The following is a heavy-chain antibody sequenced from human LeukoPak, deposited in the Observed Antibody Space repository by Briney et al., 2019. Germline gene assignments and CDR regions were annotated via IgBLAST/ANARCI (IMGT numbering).Heavy chain of an antibody. Sequence: SETLSLTCTVSGGSISSSSYYWGWRPQPPGKGLEWMGSIYYSWSTYYNPSLKSRVTISVDTSKNQFSLKLSSVTAADTAVYYCARDQGSYYYYYYMDVWGKGTTVTVSS. J-gene: IGHJ6*03. CDR1: GGSISSSSYY. CDR2: IYYSWST. D-gene: IGHD3-10*01. V-gene: IGHV4-39*07. CDR3: ARDQGSYYYYYYMDV.